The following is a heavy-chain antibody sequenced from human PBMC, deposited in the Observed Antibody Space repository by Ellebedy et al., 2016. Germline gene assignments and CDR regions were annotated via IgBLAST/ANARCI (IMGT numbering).Heavy chain of an antibody. CDR3: ARGIPAMVADGEAFDI. D-gene: IGHD2-15*01. V-gene: IGHV3-74*01. CDR2: INNDGSTT. Sequence: GGSLRLSXAASGFTFRSYWMYWVRQAPGKGLVWVSRINNDGSTTSYADSVKGRLTISRDNAKNTLYLQMNSLRAEDTAVYYCARGIPAMVADGEAFDIWGQGALVTVSS. J-gene: IGHJ3*02. CDR1: GFTFRSYW.